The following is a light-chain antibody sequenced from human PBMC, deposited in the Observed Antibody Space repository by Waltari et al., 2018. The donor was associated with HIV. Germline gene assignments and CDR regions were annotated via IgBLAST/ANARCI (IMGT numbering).Light chain of an antibody. V-gene: IGKV1-39*01. CDR1: QSITED. CDR2: SAT. CDR3: QQSYSTLFT. J-gene: IGKJ3*01. Sequence: DIQLTQSPSSLSASIGDRVAITCRASQSITEDLNWYQQRPGKAPKLLVYSATRLQSGVPSRFSGSGSQTDFTLTIDSLQPEDVETYFCQQSYSTLFTFGPGTKVELK.